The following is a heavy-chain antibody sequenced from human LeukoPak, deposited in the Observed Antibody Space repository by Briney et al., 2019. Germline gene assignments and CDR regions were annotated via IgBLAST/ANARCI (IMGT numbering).Heavy chain of an antibody. J-gene: IGHJ4*02. CDR2: IKHDGSEK. D-gene: IGHD4-11*01. V-gene: IGHV3-7*01. Sequence: GGSLRLSCGGSGLSFSGQWMNWVRQAPGQGLEWVANIKHDGSEKYYVDSVKGRFTISRDDAKNSLSLQMSNVRAEDTAVYYCAFNNNFKYWGQGTQVTVSS. CDR1: GLSFSGQW. CDR3: AFNNNFKY.